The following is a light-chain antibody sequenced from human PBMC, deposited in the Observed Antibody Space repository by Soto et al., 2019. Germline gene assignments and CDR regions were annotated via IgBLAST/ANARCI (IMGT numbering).Light chain of an antibody. CDR2: SAS. CDR3: QQYNNWWT. CDR1: QSVANS. V-gene: IGKV3-15*01. J-gene: IGKJ1*01. Sequence: EIVMTQSPDTLSVSPGARSTLSCRASQSVANSIAWYQQKPGQAPRLLIYSASTRATGIPARFSGSGSGTGFTLTISSLQSEDFAVYYCQQYNNWWTFGQGTKVDIK.